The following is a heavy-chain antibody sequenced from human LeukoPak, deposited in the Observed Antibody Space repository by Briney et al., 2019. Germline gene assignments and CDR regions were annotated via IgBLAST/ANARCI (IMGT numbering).Heavy chain of an antibody. Sequence: ASVKVSCKASGYTFTSYDINWVRQATGQGLEWMGWMNPNSGNTGYAQKLQGRVTMTRNTSISTAYMELSSLRSEDTAVYYCARLSIAARRFDYWGQGTLVTVSS. D-gene: IGHD6-6*01. V-gene: IGHV1-8*01. CDR2: MNPNSGNT. CDR3: ARLSIAARRFDY. CDR1: GYTFTSYD. J-gene: IGHJ4*02.